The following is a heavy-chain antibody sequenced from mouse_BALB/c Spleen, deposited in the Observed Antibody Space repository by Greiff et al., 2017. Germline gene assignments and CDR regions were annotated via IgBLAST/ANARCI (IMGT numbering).Heavy chain of an antibody. Sequence: VQLQQSGAELVKPGASVKLSCTASGFNIKDTYMHWVKQRPEQGLEWIGRIDPANGNTKYDPKFQGKATITADTSSNTAYLQLSSLTSEDTAVYYCTSGGNYDFDYWGQGTTLTVSS. V-gene: IGHV14-3*02. CDR1: GFNIKDTY. J-gene: IGHJ2*01. CDR3: TSGGNYDFDY. CDR2: IDPANGNT. D-gene: IGHD1-1*02.